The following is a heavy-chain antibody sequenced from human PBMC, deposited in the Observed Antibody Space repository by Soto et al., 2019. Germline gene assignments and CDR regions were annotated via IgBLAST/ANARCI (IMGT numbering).Heavy chain of an antibody. D-gene: IGHD2-15*01. CDR1: GFTFSSHV. V-gene: IGHV3-23*01. Sequence: GSLRLSCTASGFTFSSHVMSWVRQAPGKQLEWVSAISGSAGLTFYADSVKGRFTISRDNSKNTLYLQMNSLRAEDTAVYYCAKDWVSGSSPYWGQGALVTVSS. J-gene: IGHJ4*02. CDR3: AKDWVSGSSPY. CDR2: ISGSAGLT.